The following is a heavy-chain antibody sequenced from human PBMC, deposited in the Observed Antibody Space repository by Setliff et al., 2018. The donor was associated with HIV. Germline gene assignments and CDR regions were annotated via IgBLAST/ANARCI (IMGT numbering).Heavy chain of an antibody. D-gene: IGHD6-6*01. CDR3: VRVTSSSTGYNYYYGMDV. Sequence: GASVKVSCKASGYTFNTYSINWVRQAPGQGLEWMGGIIPIFGTTNYAQKFQGRVTITADESTTTAYMELSSLRSEDTAVYYCVRVTSSSTGYNYYYGMDVWGQGTKVTVSS. V-gene: IGHV1-69*13. CDR1: GYTFNTYS. CDR2: IIPIFGTT. J-gene: IGHJ6*02.